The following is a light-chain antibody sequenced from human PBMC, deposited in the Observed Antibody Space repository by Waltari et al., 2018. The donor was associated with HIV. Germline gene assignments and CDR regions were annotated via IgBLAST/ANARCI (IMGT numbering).Light chain of an antibody. Sequence: QSVLTQPPSASGTPGQRVTISCSGTTSNVGSNFVSWYQQLPGTAPKLLIYRDNQRPSGVPARFSVSKSGASVSLAISGLRSEDEGDYYCAAWADSLSAVVFGGGTKLTVL. CDR2: RDN. CDR3: AAWADSLSAVV. V-gene: IGLV1-47*01. CDR1: TSNVGSNF. J-gene: IGLJ2*01.